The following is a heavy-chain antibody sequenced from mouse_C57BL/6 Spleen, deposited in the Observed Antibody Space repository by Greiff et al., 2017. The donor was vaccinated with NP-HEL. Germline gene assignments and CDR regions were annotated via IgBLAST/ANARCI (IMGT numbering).Heavy chain of an antibody. J-gene: IGHJ4*01. CDR2: INPNNGGT. D-gene: IGHD2-5*01. V-gene: IGHV1-26*01. CDR3: ARKEYYSNYEGAMDY. CDR1: GYTFTDYY. Sequence: EVQLQQSGPELVKPGASVKISCKASGYTFTDYYMNWVKQSHGKSLEWIGDINPNNGGTSYNQKFKGKATLTVDKSSSTAYMELRSLTSEDSAVYYCARKEYYSNYEGAMDYWGQGTSVTVSS.